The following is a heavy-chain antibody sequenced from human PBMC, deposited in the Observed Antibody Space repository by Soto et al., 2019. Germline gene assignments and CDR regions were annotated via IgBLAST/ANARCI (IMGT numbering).Heavy chain of an antibody. D-gene: IGHD2-15*01. J-gene: IGHJ4*02. CDR3: ARVPSSSGRAHFDY. V-gene: IGHV3-30-3*01. CDR2: ISYDGSNK. CDR1: GFTFSSYA. Sequence: QVQLVESGGGVVQPGRSLRLSCPASGFTFSSYAMHWVRQAPGKGLEWVAVISYDGSNKYYADSVKGRFTISRDNSKNTLYLQMNSLRAEDTAVYYCARVPSSSGRAHFDYWGQGTLVTVSS.